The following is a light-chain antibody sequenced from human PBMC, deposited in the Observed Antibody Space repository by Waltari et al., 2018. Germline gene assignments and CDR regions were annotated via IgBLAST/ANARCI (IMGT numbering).Light chain of an antibody. CDR2: DAS. CDR3: QQYNNWPPGGT. J-gene: IGKJ1*01. V-gene: IGKV3D-15*01. Sequence: IVLTQSPATLSVSPGGSATLTCRASQTVTNNLAWYQEKPGQSPRLLIHDASTRATGIAARFSASGSGRQFTLTISSLRSEDFAVYYCQQYNNWPPGGTFGQGTKVEIK. CDR1: QTVTNN.